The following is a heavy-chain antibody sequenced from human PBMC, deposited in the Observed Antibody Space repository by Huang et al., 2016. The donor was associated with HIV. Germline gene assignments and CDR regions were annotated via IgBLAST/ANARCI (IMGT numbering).Heavy chain of an antibody. V-gene: IGHV1-69*13. J-gene: IGHJ4*02. CDR1: GGTFSKYA. Sequence: QVQLVQSGAEVKTPGSSVKVSCKASGGTFSKYAISWVRQAPGQGLEWVGGIIPMFGTPNSARKFQGRVTITADDSTSTTYVEVSSLRSEDTALYYCARGQLGSYGDYDVLYWGQGTLVTVSS. D-gene: IGHD4-17*01. CDR3: ARGQLGSYGDYDVLY. CDR2: IIPMFGTP.